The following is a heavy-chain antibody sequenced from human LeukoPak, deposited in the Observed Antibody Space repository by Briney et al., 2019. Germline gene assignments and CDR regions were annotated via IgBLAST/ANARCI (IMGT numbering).Heavy chain of an antibody. Sequence: ASVKVSCKASGGTFSSYAISWVRQAPGQGLEWMGWINPNSGGANYAQKFQGRVTMTRDTSISTAYMELSRLRSDDTAVYYCAREGAAAMGYMDVWGKGTTVTVSS. CDR2: INPNSGGA. CDR3: AREGAAAMGYMDV. V-gene: IGHV1-2*02. CDR1: GGTFSSYA. J-gene: IGHJ6*03. D-gene: IGHD1-26*01.